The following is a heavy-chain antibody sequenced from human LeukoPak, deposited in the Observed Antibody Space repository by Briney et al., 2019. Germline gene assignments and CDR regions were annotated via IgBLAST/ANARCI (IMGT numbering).Heavy chain of an antibody. D-gene: IGHD3-22*01. V-gene: IGHV3-11*01. CDR2: ISSSGSTI. Sequence: AGGSLRFSCAASGFTFSDYYMSWIRQAPGKGLEWVSYISSSGSTIHYADSVKGRFTISRDNAKNSLYLQMNSLRAEDTAVYYCARDPEYYDSSGTFDYWGQGALVTVSS. J-gene: IGHJ4*02. CDR1: GFTFSDYY. CDR3: ARDPEYYDSSGTFDY.